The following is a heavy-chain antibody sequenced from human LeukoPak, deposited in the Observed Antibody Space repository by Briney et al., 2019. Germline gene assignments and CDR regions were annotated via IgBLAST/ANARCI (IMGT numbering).Heavy chain of an antibody. Sequence: SVKVSCKASGDTFSNYAISWVRQAPGQGLEWMRSIIPMFGTPNNAQKFQDRVTITADKSTNTAYMELSSLRSEDTAVYYCARVAAPGNRFWFDPWGQGTLVTVSS. CDR3: ARVAAPGNRFWFDP. V-gene: IGHV1-69*06. D-gene: IGHD6-13*01. CDR1: GDTFSNYA. J-gene: IGHJ5*02. CDR2: IIPMFGTP.